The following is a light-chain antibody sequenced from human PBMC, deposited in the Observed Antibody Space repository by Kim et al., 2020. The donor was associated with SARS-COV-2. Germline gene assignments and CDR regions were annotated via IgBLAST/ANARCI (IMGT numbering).Light chain of an antibody. Sequence: PVLSIALTCTRPSTHLVGSIPFSLYQPHPGTLPFLPVYDFHNRPSWVSNRFSRSMSANSVSLTISGLQAEDEAGYYCTSYASGSLLFGVGTRLAVL. J-gene: IGLJ3*02. CDR2: DFH. CDR3: TSYASGSLL. V-gene: IGLV2-14*03. CDR1: STHLVGSIP.